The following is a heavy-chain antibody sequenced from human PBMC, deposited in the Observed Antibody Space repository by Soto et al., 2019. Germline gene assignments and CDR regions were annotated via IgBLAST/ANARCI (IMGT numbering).Heavy chain of an antibody. CDR1: GYTFTSYD. J-gene: IGHJ6*02. D-gene: IGHD2-2*02. CDR2: MNPNSGNT. Sequence: QVQLVQSGAEVKKPGASVKVSCKASGYTFTSYDINWVRQATGQGLEWMGWMNPNSGNTGYAQKFQGRVTMTRNPYLSXXYXEXXSLRSEDTAVYYCARGSIVLVPAAIRSYYYYGLAVWGQGTTVTASS. V-gene: IGHV1-8*01. CDR3: ARGSIVLVPAAIRSYYYYGLAV.